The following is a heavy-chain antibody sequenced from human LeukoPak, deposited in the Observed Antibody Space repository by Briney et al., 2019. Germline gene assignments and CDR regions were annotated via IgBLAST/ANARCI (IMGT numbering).Heavy chain of an antibody. J-gene: IGHJ3*01. CDR2: INPNSGGT. CDR1: GYTFTGYY. V-gene: IGHV1-2*02. CDR3: ARDQGDYYCTSTSCSGGAFDF. D-gene: IGHD2-2*01. Sequence: ASVKVSCKASGYTFTGYYMHWVRQAPGRGLEWMGWINPNSGGTNYAQKFQGRVTMTRDTSISTAYMELSSLISDDMAVYYCARDQGDYYCTSTSCSGGAFDFWGQGTMVTVSS.